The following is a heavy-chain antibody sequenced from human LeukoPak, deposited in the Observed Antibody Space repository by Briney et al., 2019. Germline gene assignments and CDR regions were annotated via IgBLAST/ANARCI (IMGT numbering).Heavy chain of an antibody. CDR1: GGTFSSYA. CDR3: ARDLLDCSGGSCYSSRFDP. J-gene: IGHJ5*02. V-gene: IGHV1-69*01. Sequence: ASVKVSCKASGGTFSSYAISWVRQAPGQGLEWMGGIIPIFGTANYAQKFQGRVTITADESTSTAYMELSSLRSEDTAVYYCARDLLDCSGGSCYSSRFDPWGQGTLVTVSS. D-gene: IGHD2-15*01. CDR2: IIPIFGTA.